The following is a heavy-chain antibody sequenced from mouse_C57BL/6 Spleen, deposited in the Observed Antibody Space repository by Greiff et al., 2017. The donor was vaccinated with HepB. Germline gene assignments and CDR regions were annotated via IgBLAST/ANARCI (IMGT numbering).Heavy chain of an antibody. CDR3: ARPYGSSYYYAMDY. J-gene: IGHJ4*01. CDR1: GYTFTDYY. Sequence: VHVKQSGPVLVKPGASVKMSCKASGYTFTDYYMNWVKQSHGKSLEWIGVINPYNGGTSYNQKFKGKATLTVDKSSSTAYMELNSLTSEDSAVYYCARPYGSSYYYAMDYWGQGTSVTVSS. D-gene: IGHD1-1*01. V-gene: IGHV1-19*01. CDR2: INPYNGGT.